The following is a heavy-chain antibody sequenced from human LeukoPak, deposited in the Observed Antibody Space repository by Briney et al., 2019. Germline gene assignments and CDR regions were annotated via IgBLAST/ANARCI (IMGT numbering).Heavy chain of an antibody. Sequence: ASVKVSCKASGYTFTSYAMHWVRQAPGQRLEWMGWINAGNGNTKYSQKFQGRVTITRDTSASTAYMELSSLRSEDTAVYYCARGLGGYYGGGAFDIWGQGTMVTVSS. CDR2: INAGNGNT. CDR3: ARGLGGYYGGGAFDI. V-gene: IGHV1-3*01. D-gene: IGHD3-10*01. CDR1: GYTFTSYA. J-gene: IGHJ3*02.